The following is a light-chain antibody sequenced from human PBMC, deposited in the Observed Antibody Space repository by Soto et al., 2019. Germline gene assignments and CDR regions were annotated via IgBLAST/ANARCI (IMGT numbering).Light chain of an antibody. CDR3: QLYGATPKT. J-gene: IGKJ1*01. CDR2: DAS. V-gene: IGKV3-20*01. CDR1: QTVSTNY. Sequence: EIVLTQSPGTLSLSPGERATLSCRASQTVSTNYLAWYQQKPGQAPRLLIFDASTRATGIPDRFTGSGSGKDFTLTTSRLDPYDFAMYYCQLYGATPKTFGQGTKVEIK.